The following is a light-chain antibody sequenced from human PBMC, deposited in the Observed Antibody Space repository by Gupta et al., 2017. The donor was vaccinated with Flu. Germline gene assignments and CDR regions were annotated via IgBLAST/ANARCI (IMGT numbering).Light chain of an antibody. J-gene: IGLJ3*02. V-gene: IGLV3-21*02. CDR1: ELGSKS. CDR3: QVWDTTSDQPV. Sequence: VLIHPPSVSVPPGQPARFTGGGNELGSKSVHWSQQRPGQAPVLVVSDDSDPPSGIPEGLSGSNSGNTATLTISSVEAGDEADYYCQVWDTTSDQPVFGGGTKLTAL. CDR2: DDS.